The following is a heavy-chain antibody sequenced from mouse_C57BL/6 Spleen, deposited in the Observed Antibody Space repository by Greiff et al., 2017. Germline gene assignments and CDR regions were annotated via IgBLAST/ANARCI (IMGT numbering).Heavy chain of an antibody. Sequence: QVQLQQSGPELVKPGASVKISCKASGYAFSSSWMNWVKQRPGKGLEWIGRIYPGDGDTNYNGTFKGKATLTADKSSSTAYMQLSSLTSEDSAVYFCARYDYDALYFDYWGQGTTLTVSS. CDR3: ARYDYDALYFDY. J-gene: IGHJ2*01. V-gene: IGHV1-82*01. CDR1: GYAFSSSW. CDR2: IYPGDGDT. D-gene: IGHD2-4*01.